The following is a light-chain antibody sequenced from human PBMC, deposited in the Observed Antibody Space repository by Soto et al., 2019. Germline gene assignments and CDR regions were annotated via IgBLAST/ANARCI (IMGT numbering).Light chain of an antibody. CDR1: SSNIGAGYD. CDR2: GNS. V-gene: IGLV1-40*01. CDR3: QSYDSSQGV. Sequence: QSVLTQPPSVSGAPGQRVTISCTGSSSNIGAGYDVHWYQQLPETAPKLLIYGNSNRPSGVPDRFSGSKSGTSASLAITGLQAEDEADYYCQSYDSSQGVFGTGTKVTVL. J-gene: IGLJ1*01.